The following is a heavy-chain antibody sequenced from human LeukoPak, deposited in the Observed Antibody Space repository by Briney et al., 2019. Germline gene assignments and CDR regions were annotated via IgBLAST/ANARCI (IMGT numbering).Heavy chain of an antibody. CDR3: ARGLREHDAFRGLDVAFDI. CDR1: GGTFSSYA. V-gene: IGHV1-69*06. CDR2: IIPIFGTA. D-gene: IGHD3-10*01. J-gene: IGHJ3*02. Sequence: SVKVSCKASGGTFSSYAISWVRQAPGQGLEWMGGIIPIFGTANYAQKFQGRVTITADKSTSTAYMGLSSLRSEDTAVYYCARGLREHDAFRGLDVAFDIWGQGTMVTVSS.